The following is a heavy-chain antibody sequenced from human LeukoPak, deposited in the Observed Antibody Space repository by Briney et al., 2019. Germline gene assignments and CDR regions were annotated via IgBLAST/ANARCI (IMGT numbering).Heavy chain of an antibody. J-gene: IGHJ6*03. D-gene: IGHD1-26*01. CDR2: IYYSGST. CDR3: ARDSGIVGATTYYYYYMDV. CDR1: GGSISSYY. V-gene: IGHV4-59*01. Sequence: SETLSLTCTVSGGSISSYYWSWIRQPPGKGLEWIGYIYYSGSTNYNPSLKSRVTISVDTSKNQFSLKLSSVTAADTAVYYCARDSGIVGATTYYYYYMDVWGKGTTVTVSS.